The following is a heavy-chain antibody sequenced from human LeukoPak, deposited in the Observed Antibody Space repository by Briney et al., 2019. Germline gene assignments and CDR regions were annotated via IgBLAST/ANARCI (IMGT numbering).Heavy chain of an antibody. J-gene: IGHJ4*02. CDR3: SAPVATNY. D-gene: IGHD4-23*01. CDR2: IRYDGSNN. Sequence: RGSLRLSCVASEFTFSSHGMHWVRQAPGKGLEWVAFIRYDGSNNYYADSVKGRFTISRDNSKNTLYLQMNSLKAEDTAVYYCSAPVATNYWGQGTLLTLSS. V-gene: IGHV3-30*02. CDR1: EFTFSSHG.